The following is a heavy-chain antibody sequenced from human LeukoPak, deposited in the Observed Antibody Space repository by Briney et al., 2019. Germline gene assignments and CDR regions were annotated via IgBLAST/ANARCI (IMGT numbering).Heavy chain of an antibody. Sequence: PGGSLRLSCAASGFIFSSYWMSWVRQAPGKGLDWVATIKQDGSEKYYVDSVKGRFTISRDNAKNSLYLQMNSLRAEDTAVYYCARDGAYSGSYRAAFDIWGQGTMVTVSS. CDR2: IKQDGSEK. CDR3: ARDGAYSGSYRAAFDI. CDR1: GFIFSSYW. V-gene: IGHV3-7*01. D-gene: IGHD1-26*01. J-gene: IGHJ3*02.